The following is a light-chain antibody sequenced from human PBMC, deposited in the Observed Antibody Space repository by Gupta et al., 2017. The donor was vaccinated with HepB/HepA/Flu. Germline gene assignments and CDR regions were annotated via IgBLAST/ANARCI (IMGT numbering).Light chain of an antibody. Sequence: QAVVTQEPSLTVSPGGTVTLTCGSSTGAVTSGHYPYWFQQKPGQAPRTRIYDITYKDSWTPARFAGSLLGGKGARTLSGAQPEDEAEDECLLYSDGGRSWVFGGGTKLTVL. V-gene: IGLV7-46*01. CDR1: TGAVTSGHY. CDR3: LLYSDGGRSWV. CDR2: DIT. J-gene: IGLJ3*02.